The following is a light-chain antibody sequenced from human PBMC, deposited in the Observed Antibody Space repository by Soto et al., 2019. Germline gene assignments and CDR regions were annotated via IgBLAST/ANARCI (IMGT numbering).Light chain of an antibody. V-gene: IGKV1-5*03. CDR2: KAS. J-gene: IGKJ1*01. Sequence: DIQMTQSPSTLSASVGDRVTITCRASQSISSWLDWYQQKPGKAPKLLIYKASSLESGVPSRFSGSGSGTECPLTISSLQPDDFATYSCQQYNSYSPAFGQGTKVEIK. CDR1: QSISSW. CDR3: QQYNSYSPA.